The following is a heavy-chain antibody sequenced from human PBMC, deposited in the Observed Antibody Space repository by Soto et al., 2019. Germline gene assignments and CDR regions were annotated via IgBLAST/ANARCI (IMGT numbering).Heavy chain of an antibody. CDR2: ISYEGSNK. Sequence: VGSLRLSCGASGFTFSSYAMHWVRQAPGTGLEWVAVISYEGSNKYYADSVKGRFTISRDNSKNTLYLQMNSLRTEDTAVYYCARVLGGMATVPFDYWGQGALVTVSS. CDR1: GFTFSSYA. D-gene: IGHD4-4*01. J-gene: IGHJ4*02. CDR3: ARVLGGMATVPFDY. V-gene: IGHV3-30-3*01.